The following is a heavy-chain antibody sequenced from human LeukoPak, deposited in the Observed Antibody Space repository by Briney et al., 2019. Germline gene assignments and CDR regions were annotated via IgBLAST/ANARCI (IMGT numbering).Heavy chain of an antibody. D-gene: IGHD2-21*01. CDR3: ARDFVGDQDF. CDR2: INVDGSVT. CDR1: GFTFSTYG. Sequence: GGTLRLSCAASGFTFSTYGMSWVRQAPGKGLVWVSRINVDGSVTSYADSVKGRFTISRDRARNTLDLQMNSLRPEDTAVYYCARDFVGDQDFWGQGTLVTVSS. V-gene: IGHV3-74*01. J-gene: IGHJ4*02.